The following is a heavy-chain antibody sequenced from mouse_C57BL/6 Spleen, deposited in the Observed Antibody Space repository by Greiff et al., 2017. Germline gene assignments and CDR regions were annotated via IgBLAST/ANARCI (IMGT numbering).Heavy chain of an antibody. CDR2: ISSGSSTI. J-gene: IGHJ3*01. D-gene: IGHD2-2*01. CDR3: ARPYGYDRAWFAY. Sequence: EVQLVESGGGLVKPGGSLKLSCAASGFTFSDYGMHWVRQAPEKGLEWVAYISSGSSTIYYADTVKGRFTISRDNAKNTLFLQMTSLRSEDTAMYYCARPYGYDRAWFAYWGQGTLVTVSA. V-gene: IGHV5-17*01. CDR1: GFTFSDYG.